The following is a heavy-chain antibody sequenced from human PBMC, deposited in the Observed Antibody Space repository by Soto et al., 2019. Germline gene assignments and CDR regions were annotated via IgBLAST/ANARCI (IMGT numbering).Heavy chain of an antibody. CDR1: GYTFTGYY. Sequence: ASVKVSCKASGYTFTGYYMHWVRRAPGQGLEWMGWINPNSGGTNYAQKFQGRVTMTRDTSISTAYMELSRLRSDDTAVYYCARGDSGYDPPDYWGQGTRVTVSS. D-gene: IGHD5-12*01. J-gene: IGHJ4*02. CDR2: INPNSGGT. CDR3: ARGDSGYDPPDY. V-gene: IGHV1-2*02.